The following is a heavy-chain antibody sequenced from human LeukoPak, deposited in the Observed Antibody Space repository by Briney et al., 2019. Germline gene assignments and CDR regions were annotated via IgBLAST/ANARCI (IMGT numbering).Heavy chain of an antibody. V-gene: IGHV3-23*01. CDR3: AKDGEVYYYDSSGYYSD. Sequence: GGSLRLSCAASGFTFSSYAMSWFRPAPGKGLEWVSAISRSGDTTYYADSVKGRFTISRDNSKNTLYLQMNSLRAEDTAVYYCAKDGEVYYYDSSGYYSDWGQGTLVTVSS. CDR2: ISRSGDTT. J-gene: IGHJ4*02. D-gene: IGHD3-22*01. CDR1: GFTFSSYA.